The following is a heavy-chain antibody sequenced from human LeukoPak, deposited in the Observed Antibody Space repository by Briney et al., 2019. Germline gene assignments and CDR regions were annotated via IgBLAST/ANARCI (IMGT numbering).Heavy chain of an antibody. J-gene: IGHJ5*02. CDR2: INHSGST. CDR1: GGSFSGYY. V-gene: IGHV4-34*01. CDR3: ARGLIRWRPFDP. Sequence: SETLSLTCAVYGGSFSGYYWSWIRQPPGKGLEWIGEINHSGSTNYNPSLKSRVTISVDTSKNQFSLKLSSVTAADTAVYYCARGLIRWRPFDPWGQGTLVTVSS. D-gene: IGHD4-23*01.